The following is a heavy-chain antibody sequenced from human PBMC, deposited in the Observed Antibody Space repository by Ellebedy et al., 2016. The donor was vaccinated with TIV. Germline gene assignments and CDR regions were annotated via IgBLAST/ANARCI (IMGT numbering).Heavy chain of an antibody. V-gene: IGHV3-7*03. Sequence: GESLKISXAASGFTFSGYWMNWVRQAPGKGLEWVANIKQDGSEKYYVDSVKGRFTISRDNAKNSLYLQMNSLRAEDTAVYYCASGSPRPEDYYSYTMNVWGQGTTVTVSS. CDR1: GFTFSGYW. CDR3: ASGSPRPEDYYSYTMNV. J-gene: IGHJ6*02. D-gene: IGHD6-6*01. CDR2: IKQDGSEK.